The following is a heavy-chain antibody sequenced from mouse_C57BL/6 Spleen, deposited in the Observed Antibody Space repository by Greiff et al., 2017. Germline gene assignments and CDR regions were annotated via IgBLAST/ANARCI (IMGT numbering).Heavy chain of an antibody. CDR1: GYTFTDYN. D-gene: IGHD1-1*01. V-gene: IGHV1-18*01. CDR3: ARGYGSSYGYFDG. Sequence: VQLQQSGPELVKPGASVKIPCKASGYTFTDYNMDWVKQSHGKSLEWIGDINPNNGGTIYNQKFKGKATLTVDKSSSTAYMELRSLTSEDTAVYDCARGYGSSYGYFDGWGTGTTVTVSS. CDR2: INPNNGGT. J-gene: IGHJ1*03.